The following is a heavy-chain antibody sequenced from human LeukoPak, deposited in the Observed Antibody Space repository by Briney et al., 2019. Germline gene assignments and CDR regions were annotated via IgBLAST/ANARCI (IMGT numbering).Heavy chain of an antibody. D-gene: IGHD3-22*01. J-gene: IGHJ3*02. Sequence: GGSLRLSCTAAGFTFSSYNMHWVRQPTGKGLEWVSAVGTAGDTYYPGSVKGRFTISRENSKNSLYLQMNSLRAGDTAVYYCARRGDSRGYYDAFDIWGQGTMVTVSS. CDR2: VGTAGDT. CDR3: ARRGDSRGYYDAFDI. CDR1: GFTFSSYN. V-gene: IGHV3-13*01.